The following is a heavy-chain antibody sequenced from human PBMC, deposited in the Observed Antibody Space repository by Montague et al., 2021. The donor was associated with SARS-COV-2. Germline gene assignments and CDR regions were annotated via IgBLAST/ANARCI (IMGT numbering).Heavy chain of an antibody. J-gene: IGHJ4*02. V-gene: IGHV4-39*01. CDR3: ARHRKTRIAMIVVVIGYFDY. CDR2: IYYSGST. CDR1: GGSISSSSYY. Sequence: SETLSLTCTVSGGSISSSSYYWGWIRQPPGKGLVWIGSIYYSGSTYYXXXLKSRVTISVDTSKNQFSLKLSSVTAADTAVYYCARHRKTRIAMIVVVIGYFDYWGQGTLVTVSS. D-gene: IGHD3-22*01.